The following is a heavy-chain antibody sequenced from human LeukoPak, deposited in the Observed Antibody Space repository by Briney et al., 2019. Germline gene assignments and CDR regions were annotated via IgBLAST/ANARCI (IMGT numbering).Heavy chain of an antibody. CDR2: IIPIFGTA. CDR3: ARVKRGAAALFDY. Sequence: GASVKVSCKASGYTFTGYYMHWVRQAPGQGLEWMGGIIPIFGTASFAQKFRGRVTFTADESTSTAYMELSSLRSEDTAVYYCARVKRGAAALFDYWGQGTLVTVSS. CDR1: GYTFTGYY. V-gene: IGHV1-69*13. J-gene: IGHJ4*02. D-gene: IGHD6-13*01.